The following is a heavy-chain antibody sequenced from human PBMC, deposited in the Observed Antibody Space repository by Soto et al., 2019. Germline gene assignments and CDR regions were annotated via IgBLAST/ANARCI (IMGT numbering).Heavy chain of an antibody. CDR1: GGTITYYY. J-gene: IGHJ6*02. CDR3: VSVEGTPTVTGDYYYYAMDA. D-gene: IGHD4-17*01. CDR2: VFESGSA. Sequence: SETLSLTCTVSGGTITYYYWAWIRQAPGEGLEWIGCVFESGSAKYNPSLKSRVTLTLDTSKNQLSLRLTSVTAADTAVYYCVSVEGTPTVTGDYYYYAMDAWGQGTTVTVSS. V-gene: IGHV4-59*01.